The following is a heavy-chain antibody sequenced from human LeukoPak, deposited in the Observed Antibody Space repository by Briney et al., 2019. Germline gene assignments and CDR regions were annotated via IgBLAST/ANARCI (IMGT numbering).Heavy chain of an antibody. CDR2: IYYSGST. CDR1: GGSISSSSYY. V-gene: IGHV4-39*07. CDR3: ARDLKIYGGSFDY. D-gene: IGHD4-23*01. Sequence: SETLSLTCTVSGGSISSSSYYWGWIRQPPGKGLEWIGSIYYSGSTYYNPSLKSRVTISVDTSKNRFSLKLSSVTAADTAVYYCARDLKIYGGSFDYWGQGTLVTVSS. J-gene: IGHJ4*02.